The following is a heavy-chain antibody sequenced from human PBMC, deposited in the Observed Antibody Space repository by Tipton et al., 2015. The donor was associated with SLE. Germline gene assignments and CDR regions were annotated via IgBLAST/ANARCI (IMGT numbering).Heavy chain of an antibody. D-gene: IGHD2-21*01. V-gene: IGHV4-61*05. J-gene: IGHJ5*02. CDR1: GGSISSSTYY. CDR2: IYYSGST. CDR3: ARGAYCGGDCPNWFDP. Sequence: TLSLTCTVSGGSISSSTYYWGWIRQPPGKGLEWIGYIYYSGSTNYNPSLKSRVTISVDTSKNQFSLKLSSVTAADTAVYYCARGAYCGGDCPNWFDPWGQGTLVTVSS.